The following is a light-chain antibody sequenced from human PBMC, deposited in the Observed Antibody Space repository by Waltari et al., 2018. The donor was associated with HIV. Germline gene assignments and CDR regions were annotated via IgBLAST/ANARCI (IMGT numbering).Light chain of an antibody. Sequence: ILMTQSPPTLSAFVGARVSITCRASLSVNTWLAWYQQKPGRPPKLLIYKSSILQVGVPTRFSGSGSGTKFTLTITSLQPDDFATYYCQQYDSDPSFGQGTRL. CDR3: QQYDSDPS. V-gene: IGKV1-5*03. CDR1: LSVNTW. J-gene: IGKJ5*01. CDR2: KSS.